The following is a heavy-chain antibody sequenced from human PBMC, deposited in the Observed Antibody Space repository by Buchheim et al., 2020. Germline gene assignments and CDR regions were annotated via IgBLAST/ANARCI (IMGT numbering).Heavy chain of an antibody. V-gene: IGHV1-2*04. Sequence: QVQLVQSGAEVKKPGASVKVSCKASGYTFTGYYMHWVRQAPGQGLEWMGWINPNSGGTNYAQKFQGWVTLTRDTSISTSYMELSRLRSDDTAVYYCARGTSSGWYNFPYYYGMDVWGQGTT. J-gene: IGHJ6*02. CDR1: GYTFTGYY. CDR3: ARGTSSGWYNFPYYYGMDV. D-gene: IGHD6-19*01. CDR2: INPNSGGT.